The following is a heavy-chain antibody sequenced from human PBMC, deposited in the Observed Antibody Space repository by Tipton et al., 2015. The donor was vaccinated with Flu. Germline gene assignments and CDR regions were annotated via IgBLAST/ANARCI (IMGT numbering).Heavy chain of an antibody. CDR3: ARRDYSNYVSDPKNWFDL. J-gene: IGHJ5*01. CDR2: VARTGDT. Sequence: TLSLTCAVSGDSISSDYYWAWIRQFPGKGLEWIGTVARTGDTIYNPSLKSRVTLPIDTSKNQFSLKMKSVTATDMAVYYCARRDYSNYVSDPKNWFDLWGRGTLVTVSS. V-gene: IGHV4-38-2*01. CDR1: GDSISSDYY. D-gene: IGHD4-11*01.